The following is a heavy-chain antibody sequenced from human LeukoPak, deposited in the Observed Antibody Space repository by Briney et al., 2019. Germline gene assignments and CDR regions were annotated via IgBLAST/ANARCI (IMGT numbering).Heavy chain of an antibody. CDR3: ARDPRGGKPRFDY. CDR1: GGTFSSYA. D-gene: IGHD4-23*01. J-gene: IGHJ4*02. Sequence: SVKVSCKASGGTFSSYAISWVRQAPGQGLEWMGGIIPIFGTANYAQKFQGRVTITSDESTSTAYMELSSLGSEDTAVYYCARDPRGGKPRFDYWGQGTLVTVSS. V-gene: IGHV1-69*13. CDR2: IIPIFGTA.